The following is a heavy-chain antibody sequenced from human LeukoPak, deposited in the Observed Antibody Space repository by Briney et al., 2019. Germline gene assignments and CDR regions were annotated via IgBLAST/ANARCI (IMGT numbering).Heavy chain of an antibody. CDR3: ARKTTTGPTKAAFDI. CDR2: IWYDGSNK. Sequence: GGSLRLSCAASGFTFSSYGMHWVRQAPGKGLEWVAVIWYDGSNKYYADSVKGRFTISRDNSKNTLYLQMNSLRAEDTAVYYCARKTTTGPTKAAFDIWGQGTMLTVSS. CDR1: GFTFSSYG. V-gene: IGHV3-33*01. J-gene: IGHJ3*02. D-gene: IGHD4-17*01.